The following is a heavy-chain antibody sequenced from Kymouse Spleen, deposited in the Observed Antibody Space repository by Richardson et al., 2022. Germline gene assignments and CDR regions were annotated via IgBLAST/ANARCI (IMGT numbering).Heavy chain of an antibody. CDR2: IYYSGST. V-gene: IGHV4-39*01. CDR1: GGSISSSSYY. J-gene: IGHJ6*02. D-gene: IGHD6-19*01. Sequence: QLQLQESGPGLVKPSETLSLTCTVSGGSISSSSYYWGWIRQPPGKGLEWIGSIYYSGSTYYNPSLKSRVTISVDTSKNQFSLKLSSVTAADTAVYYCARHEDSSGWSYYYYYGMDVWGQGTTVTVSS. CDR3: ARHEDSSGWSYYYYYGMDV.